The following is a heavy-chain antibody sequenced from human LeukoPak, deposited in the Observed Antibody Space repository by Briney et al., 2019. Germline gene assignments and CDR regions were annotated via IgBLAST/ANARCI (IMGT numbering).Heavy chain of an antibody. CDR3: AKAGYCSGGSCYLGYYGMDV. CDR1: AFTFSTYA. V-gene: IGHV3-23*01. Sequence: GRTLRLSSAASAFTFSTYAISSVRPPPGNAQERVSAISGSRGSTYYADSVKGRFTISRDNSKNTLYLQMNSLRAEDTAVYCCAKAGYCSGGSCYLGYYGMDVWGKGTTVTVSS. J-gene: IGHJ6*04. CDR2: ISGSRGST. D-gene: IGHD2-15*01.